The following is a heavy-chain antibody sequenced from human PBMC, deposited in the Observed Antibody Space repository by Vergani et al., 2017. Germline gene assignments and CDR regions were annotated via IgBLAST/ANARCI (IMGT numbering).Heavy chain of an antibody. CDR2: IYSTGST. CDR3: ARVMYRDEASTGYRLEGMDI. D-gene: IGHD3-9*01. CDR1: GGSFNTYY. V-gene: IGHV4-59*13. J-gene: IGHJ6*02. Sequence: QVQLEESGPGLVKPSETLSLTCTVSGGSFNTYYWSWIRQSPGKGLEWIGYIYSTGSTNHNPSLNSRVTMSVDTSKNQFSLKLRSVTAAGTAVYFCARVMYRDEASTGYRLEGMDIWGQGTTVTISS.